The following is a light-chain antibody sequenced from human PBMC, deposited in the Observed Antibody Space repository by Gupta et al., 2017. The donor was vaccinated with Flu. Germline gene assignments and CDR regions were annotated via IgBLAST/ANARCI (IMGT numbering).Light chain of an antibody. Sequence: VTISCSGSSSNIGNNYVSCYHHLPGTAPKLLIYDDTHRPSGIPDRFSGSKSGPSATLGITGLQTGDEADYYCGAWDTRLNVWVFGGGTKVTVL. CDR1: SSNIGNNY. J-gene: IGLJ3*02. V-gene: IGLV1-51*02. CDR3: GAWDTRLNVWV. CDR2: DDT.